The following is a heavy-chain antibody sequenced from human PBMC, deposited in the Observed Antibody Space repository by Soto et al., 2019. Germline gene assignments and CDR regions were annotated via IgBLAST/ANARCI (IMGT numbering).Heavy chain of an antibody. CDR1: GYTFTTYD. CDR3: ARVIGYYYHMDV. J-gene: IGHJ6*02. V-gene: IGHV1-18*01. CDR2: ISAYNGNT. Sequence: ASVKVSCKASGYTFTTYDLSWVRQAPGQGLEWMGWISAYNGNTNYAQNLQGRVTMTTDTSTSTAYMELRSLRSDDTAVYYCARVIGYYYHMDVWGQGTTVTVSS. D-gene: IGHD3-22*01.